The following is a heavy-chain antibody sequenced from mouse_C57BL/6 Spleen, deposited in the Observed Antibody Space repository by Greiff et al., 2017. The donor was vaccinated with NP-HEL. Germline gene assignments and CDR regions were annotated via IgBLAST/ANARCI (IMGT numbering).Heavy chain of an antibody. CDR2: IYPGSGST. CDR3: ARWDDGSKPPWYFDV. Sequence: VQLQQPGAELVKPGASVKMSCKASGYTFTSYWITWVKQRPGQGLEWIGDIYPGSGSTNYNEKFKSKATLTVDTSSSTAYMQLSSLTSEDSAVYYCARWDDGSKPPWYFDVWGTGTTVTVSS. D-gene: IGHD1-1*01. CDR1: GYTFTSYW. J-gene: IGHJ1*03. V-gene: IGHV1-55*01.